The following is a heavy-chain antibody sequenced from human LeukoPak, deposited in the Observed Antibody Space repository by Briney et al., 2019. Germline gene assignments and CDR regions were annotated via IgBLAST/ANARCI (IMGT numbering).Heavy chain of an antibody. V-gene: IGHV3-15*01. CDR3: TTELDIRPNHY. D-gene: IGHD3-22*01. Sequence: GGSLRLSCAASGLTFSNAWLSWVRQAPGKGLEWVGRIKRKSDGGTTDYAAPVKGRFTISRDDSKNTLYLQMNSLKSEDTAVYYCTTELDIRPNHYWGQGTLVTVSS. CDR1: GLTFSNAW. CDR2: IKRKSDGGTT. J-gene: IGHJ4*02.